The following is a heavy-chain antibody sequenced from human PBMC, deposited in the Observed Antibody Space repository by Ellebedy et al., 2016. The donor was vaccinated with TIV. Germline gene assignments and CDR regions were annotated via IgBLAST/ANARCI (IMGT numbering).Heavy chain of an antibody. CDR1: GFTFSSYT. V-gene: IGHV3-21*01. Sequence: GESLKISCAASGFTFSSYTLNWVRQAPGKGLEWVSSISTSSSYIYYADSVKGRFTISRDNAKNTLYLQMNSLRAEDTAVYYCAAPGGRYCSGGSCYSDYYGMDVWGQGTTVTVSS. CDR3: AAPGGRYCSGGSCYSDYYGMDV. J-gene: IGHJ6*02. D-gene: IGHD2-15*01. CDR2: ISTSSSYI.